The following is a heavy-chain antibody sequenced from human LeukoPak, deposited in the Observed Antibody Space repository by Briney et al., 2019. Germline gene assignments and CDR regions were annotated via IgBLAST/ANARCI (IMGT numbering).Heavy chain of an antibody. V-gene: IGHV3-23*01. CDR1: GFTVSSYA. Sequence: GGSLRLSCAASGFTVSSYAMSWVRQAPGKGLEWVSAISGRGGRTYYADSVKGRFTISRDNSTNTLYLQMNSLRAEDTAVYYCARAQIVVAITTPFDYWGQGTLVTVSS. D-gene: IGHD3-22*01. CDR2: ISGRGGRT. CDR3: ARAQIVVAITTPFDY. J-gene: IGHJ4*02.